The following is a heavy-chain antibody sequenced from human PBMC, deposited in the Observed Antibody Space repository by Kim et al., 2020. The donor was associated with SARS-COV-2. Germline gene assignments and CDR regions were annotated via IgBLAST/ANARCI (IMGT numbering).Heavy chain of an antibody. CDR1: GFTFTTYA. V-gene: IGHV3-23*01. D-gene: IGHD6-19*01. CDR3: AKDRLRGIVVAGTFDY. CDR2: ITSNGVST. J-gene: IGHJ4*02. Sequence: GGSLRLSCAASGFTFTTYAMSWVRQAPGKGLEWVSAITSNGVSTYYADSVKGRFTISRDNSKNTLYLQLNSLRVEDTALYYCAKDRLRGIVVAGTFDYWGRGTLVTVSS.